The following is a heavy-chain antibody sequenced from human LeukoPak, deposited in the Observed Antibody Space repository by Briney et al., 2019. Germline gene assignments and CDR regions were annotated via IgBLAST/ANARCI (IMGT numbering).Heavy chain of an antibody. CDR3: ARSYSFGISFFDY. V-gene: IGHV3-48*01. CDR2: ISSGSNTI. Sequence: PGGTLRLSCAASGFTVSSYGMSWVRQAPGKGLGWVSCISSGSNTIYYADSVKGRFTISRDNAKDSLYLQMNSLRAEDTAVYYCARSYSFGISFFDYWGQGTLVTVSS. D-gene: IGHD5-18*01. CDR1: GFTVSSYG. J-gene: IGHJ4*02.